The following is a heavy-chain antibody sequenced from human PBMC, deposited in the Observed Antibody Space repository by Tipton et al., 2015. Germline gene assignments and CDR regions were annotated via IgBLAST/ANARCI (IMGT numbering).Heavy chain of an antibody. Sequence: GLVKPSETLSLTCAVSAYSISSDYYWGWIRQPPGKGLEWIGSISHSGNTYYNPSLKSRVSISVDTSKSQFFLKLNSVTAADTAVYYCARFRYYGSGTERGYFHGLDVWGQGTTVTVSS. CDR3: ARFRYYGSGTERGYFHGLDV. V-gene: IGHV4-38-2*01. J-gene: IGHJ6*02. D-gene: IGHD3-10*01. CDR2: ISHSGNT. CDR1: AYSISSDYY.